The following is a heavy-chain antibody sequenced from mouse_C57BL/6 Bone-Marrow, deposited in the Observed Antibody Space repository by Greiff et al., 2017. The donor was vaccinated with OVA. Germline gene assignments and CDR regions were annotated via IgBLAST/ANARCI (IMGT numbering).Heavy chain of an antibody. CDR2: IYPGNSDT. V-gene: IGHV1-5*01. CDR3: TSYGKGTHYFDY. Sequence: EVMLVESGTVLARPGASVKMSCKTSGYTFTSYWMHWVKQRPGQGLEWIGAIYPGNSDTSYNQKFKGKAKLTADTSASTAYMELSSLTNEDSAVYYCTSYGKGTHYFDYWGQGTTLTVSS. J-gene: IGHJ2*01. CDR1: GYTFTSYW. D-gene: IGHD1-1*01.